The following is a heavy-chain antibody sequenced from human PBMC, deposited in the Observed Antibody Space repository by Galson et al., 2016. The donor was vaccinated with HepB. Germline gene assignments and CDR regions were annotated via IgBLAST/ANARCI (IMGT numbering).Heavy chain of an antibody. CDR3: AREVPDTYTRGWAYDY. J-gene: IGHJ4*02. V-gene: IGHV3-7*05. D-gene: IGHD3-16*01. Sequence: SLRLSCAASGFTFGSYWMSWVRQAPGKGLELAANINQDGSEKSYVDSAKGRFTISRDNAKNSLYLQMNSLRAEDTAVYYCAREVPDTYTRGWAYDYWGQGTLVTVSS. CDR1: GFTFGSYW. CDR2: INQDGSEK.